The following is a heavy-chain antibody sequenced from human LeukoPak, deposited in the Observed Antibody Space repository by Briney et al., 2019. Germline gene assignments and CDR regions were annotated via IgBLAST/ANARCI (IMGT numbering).Heavy chain of an antibody. J-gene: IGHJ5*02. D-gene: IGHD3-10*02. Sequence: GGSLRLSCAASGFTFEKSAMSWVRQAPGKGLEWVSTISGDTEGTYYADSVKGRFTISRDNSKSTLYLHLNSLTAEDTAIYYCAKEFGISYLRGFIAWGQGTLVTVSS. V-gene: IGHV3-23*01. CDR1: GFTFEKSA. CDR3: AKEFGISYLRGFIA. CDR2: ISGDTEGT.